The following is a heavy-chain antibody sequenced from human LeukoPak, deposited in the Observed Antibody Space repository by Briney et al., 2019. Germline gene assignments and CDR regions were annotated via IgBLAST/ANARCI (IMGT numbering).Heavy chain of an antibody. CDR2: VSGSGSST. D-gene: IGHD5-12*01. Sequence: GGSLRLSCAASGFTFSSYVMSWVRQAPGKGPEWVSVVSGSGSSTYYVDSVKGRFTISRDNSKSTLYLQMNSLRAEDTAVYYFAGSWLFDYWGQGTLVTVSS. V-gene: IGHV3-23*01. J-gene: IGHJ4*02. CDR3: AGSWLFDY. CDR1: GFTFSSYV.